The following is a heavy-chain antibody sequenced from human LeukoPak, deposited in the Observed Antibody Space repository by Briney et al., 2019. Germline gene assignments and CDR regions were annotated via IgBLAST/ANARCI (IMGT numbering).Heavy chain of an antibody. CDR2: ITISSTTR. CDR1: GFTFSNYH. J-gene: IGHJ4*02. V-gene: IGHV3-48*02. CDR3: ARDKWLDY. Sequence: GGSPRLSCAASGFTFSNYHMNWVRQAPGKGLEWISYITISSTTRYYADSVKGRFIISRDNAKNSLYLQMNSLRDDDTAVYYCARDKWLDYWGQGSLVTVSS. D-gene: IGHD6-19*01.